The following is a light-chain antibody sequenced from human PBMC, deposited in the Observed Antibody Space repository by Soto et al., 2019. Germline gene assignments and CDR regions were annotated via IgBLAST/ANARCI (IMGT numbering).Light chain of an antibody. CDR2: AAS. CDR3: LQDYTYPRT. J-gene: IGKJ1*01. V-gene: IGKV1-6*01. Sequence: ATQMTQSPSSLSASVGDRVTITCRASHDIRSDLAWYQKKSGKAPKLLIYAASSLQSGVPSRFSGSGSGSYFTLTLSSLQTEDFATYYCLQDYTYPRTFGQGTSVEI. CDR1: HDIRSD.